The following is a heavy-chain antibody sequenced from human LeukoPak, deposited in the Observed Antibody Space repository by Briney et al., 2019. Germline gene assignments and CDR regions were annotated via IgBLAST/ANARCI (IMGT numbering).Heavy chain of an antibody. V-gene: IGHV1-18*01. Sequence: ASVKVSCKASGYTFTSYGINWVRQAPGQGVEWRGWISAYDGNTNYAQKLQGRVTMTTDTSTSTAYMELRSLRSDDTAVYYCAGYYYDRRHYFDYWGQGTLVTVSS. J-gene: IGHJ4*02. D-gene: IGHD3-10*02. CDR2: ISAYDGNT. CDR3: AGYYYDRRHYFDY. CDR1: GYTFTSYG.